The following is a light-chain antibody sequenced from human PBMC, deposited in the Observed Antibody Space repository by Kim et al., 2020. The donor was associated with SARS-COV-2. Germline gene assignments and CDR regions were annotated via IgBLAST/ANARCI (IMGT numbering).Light chain of an antibody. CDR2: DVS. V-gene: IGLV2-14*03. CDR3: SSYTSSSTLL. J-gene: IGLJ2*01. CDR1: SSDVGGYNY. Sequence: GQSITISCTGTSSDVGGYNYVSWYQQHPGKAPKLMIYDVSNRPSGVSNRFSGSKSGNTASLTISGLQAEGEADYYCSSYTSSSTLLFGGGTQLTVL.